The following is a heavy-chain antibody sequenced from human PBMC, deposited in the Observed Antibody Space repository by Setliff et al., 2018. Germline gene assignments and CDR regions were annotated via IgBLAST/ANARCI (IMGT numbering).Heavy chain of an antibody. V-gene: IGHV1-69*05. CDR3: AKTKGFVDGWLDP. J-gene: IGHJ5*02. CDR2: IIPIFGSA. CDR1: GGTFNSYA. Sequence: SVKVSCKASGGTFNSYAISWVRQAPGQGLEWMGGIIPIFGSANYARKFQGRVTMTRDTSISTACMELSRLRSDDTALYFCAKTKGFVDGWLDPWGQGTLVTVSS. D-gene: IGHD1-1*01.